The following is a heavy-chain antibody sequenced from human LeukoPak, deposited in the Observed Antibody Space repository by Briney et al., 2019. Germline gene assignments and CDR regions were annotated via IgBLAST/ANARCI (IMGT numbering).Heavy chain of an antibody. CDR2: IIPIFGTA. V-gene: IGHV1-69*05. D-gene: IGHD2-2*02. CDR3: ARGVYHEDYYYYMDV. J-gene: IGHJ6*03. CDR1: GGTFSSYA. Sequence: ASVKVSCKASGGTFSSYAISWVRQAPGQGLEWMGGIIPIFGTANYAQKFQGRVTITTDESTSTAYMELSSLRSEDTAVYYCARGVYHEDYYYYMDVWGKGTTVTVSS.